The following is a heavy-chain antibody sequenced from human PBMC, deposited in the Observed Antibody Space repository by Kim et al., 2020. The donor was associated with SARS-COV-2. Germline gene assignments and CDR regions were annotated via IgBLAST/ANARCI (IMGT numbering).Heavy chain of an antibody. CDR2: T. V-gene: IGHV3-23*01. J-gene: IGHJ4*02. D-gene: IGHD3-3*01. CDR3: AKDLRLSDYDY. Sequence: TSHGTSVKGRVTIYKDNSKTTQYQQMTSLRAEDTAVYYCAKDLRLSDYDYWGQGTLVTVSS.